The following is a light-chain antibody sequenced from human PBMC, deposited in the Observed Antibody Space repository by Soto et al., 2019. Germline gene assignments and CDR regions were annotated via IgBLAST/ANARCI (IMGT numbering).Light chain of an antibody. CDR2: AAS. V-gene: IGKV1-27*01. CDR1: QGISNY. Sequence: DIQMTQSPSSLSASVGDRVTITCRASQGISNYLAWYQRKPGKVPTLLIYAASTLQSGVPSRFSGTGSGTEFTLTISSLQSEDVASYYCQKYNGALRTFGQGTKVEIK. J-gene: IGKJ1*01. CDR3: QKYNGALRT.